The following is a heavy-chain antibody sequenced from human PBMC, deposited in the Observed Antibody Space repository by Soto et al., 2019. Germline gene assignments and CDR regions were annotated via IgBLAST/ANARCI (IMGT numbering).Heavy chain of an antibody. V-gene: IGHV6-1*01. D-gene: IGHD1-1*01. CDR1: GDSVSRNGAA. CDR2: TYCVSTCYN. CDR3: ARGRDNDFDI. Sequence: QIQLQQSGPGLVKPSQTLSLTCAISGDSVSRNGAAWNWIRQSPSRGLEWLRRTYCVSTCYNEYATSVKSRMSVNPDPSKNLVSLQLTFVTPEDTAVYYCARGRDNDFDIWGQGTIVTVSS. J-gene: IGHJ3*02.